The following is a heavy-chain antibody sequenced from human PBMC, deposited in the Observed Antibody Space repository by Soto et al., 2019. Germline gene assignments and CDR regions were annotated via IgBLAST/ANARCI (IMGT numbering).Heavy chain of an antibody. CDR1: GFTFSSYA. D-gene: IGHD1-26*01. Sequence: VQLLESGGGLVQPGGSLRLSCAASGFTFSSYAMVWVRQAPGEGLEWVSALSNGGGTTHYADSVKGRFTISRDNSKNTLYLQVSSLRVEDTAIYYCAKDMYGSRRGSFDYWGQGTLVTVSS. V-gene: IGHV3-23*01. J-gene: IGHJ4*02. CDR3: AKDMYGSRRGSFDY. CDR2: LSNGGGTT.